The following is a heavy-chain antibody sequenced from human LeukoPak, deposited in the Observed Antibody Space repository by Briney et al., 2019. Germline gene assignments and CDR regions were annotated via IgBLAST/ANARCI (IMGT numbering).Heavy chain of an antibody. D-gene: IGHD6-13*01. Sequence: SETLSLTCAVYGGSFSGYYWSWIRQPPGKGLEWIGEINHSGSTNYNPSLKSRVTISVDTSKNQFSLKLSSVTAADTAVYYCARGSSSSSPTNWFDPWGQGTLVTVSS. CDR2: INHSGST. CDR1: GGSFSGYY. J-gene: IGHJ5*02. V-gene: IGHV4-34*01. CDR3: ARGSSSSSPTNWFDP.